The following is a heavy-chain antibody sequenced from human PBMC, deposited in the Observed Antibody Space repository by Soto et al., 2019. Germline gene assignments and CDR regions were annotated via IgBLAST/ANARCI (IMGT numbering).Heavy chain of an antibody. CDR2: INPNSGGT. CDR1: GYTFTGYY. Sequence: ASVKVSCKASGYTFTGYYMHWVRQAPGQGLEWMGWINPNSGGTNYAQKFQGRVTMTRDTSISTAYMELSRLRSEDTAVYYCEAGYCSSPSCPKLGYYYHSMDVWGQGTTVTVSS. V-gene: IGHV1-2*02. D-gene: IGHD2-2*01. CDR3: EAGYCSSPSCPKLGYYYHSMDV. J-gene: IGHJ6*02.